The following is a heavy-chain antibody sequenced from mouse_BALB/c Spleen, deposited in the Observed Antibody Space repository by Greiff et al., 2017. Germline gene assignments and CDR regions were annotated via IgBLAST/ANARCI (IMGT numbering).Heavy chain of an antibody. CDR1: GYAFTNYL. CDR2: INPGSGGT. J-gene: IGHJ4*01. Sequence: QVHVKQSGAELVRPGTSVKVSCKASGYAFTNYLIEWVKQRPGQGLEWIGVINPGSGGTNYNEKSKGKATLTADKSSSTAYMQLSSLTSDDSAVYFCARGYGNYDYAMDYWGQGTSVTVSS. D-gene: IGHD2-10*02. CDR3: ARGYGNYDYAMDY. V-gene: IGHV1-54*01.